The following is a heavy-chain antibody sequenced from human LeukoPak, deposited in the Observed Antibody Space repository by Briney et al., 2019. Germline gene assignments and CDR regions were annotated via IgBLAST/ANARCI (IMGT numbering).Heavy chain of an antibody. V-gene: IGHV4-59*01. D-gene: IGHD3-22*01. CDR3: ARGVRSYYDSSGYYYVGNWFDP. CDR1: GGSISSYY. J-gene: IGHJ5*02. Sequence: PSETLSLTCTVSGGSISSYYWSWIRQPPGKGLEWIGYIYYSGSTNYNPSLKSRVTISVDTSKNQFSLKLSSVTAADTAVYYCARGVRSYYDSSGYYYVGNWFDPWGQGTLVTVSS. CDR2: IYYSGST.